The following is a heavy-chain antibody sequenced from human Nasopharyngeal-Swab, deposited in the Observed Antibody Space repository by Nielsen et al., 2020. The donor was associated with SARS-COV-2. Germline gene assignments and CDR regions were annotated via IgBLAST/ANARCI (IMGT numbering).Heavy chain of an antibody. V-gene: IGHV3-30*18. J-gene: IGHJ4*02. CDR1: GFTFSSSG. Sequence: GGSLRLSCAASGFTFSSSGMHWVRQAPGKGLEWVAVISYDGSNEYYADSVKGRFTISRDNSKNTLYPQMNSLRAEDTAVYYCAKDQSSTWYYLDYWGQGTLVTVSS. D-gene: IGHD6-13*01. CDR2: ISYDGSNE. CDR3: AKDQSSTWYYLDY.